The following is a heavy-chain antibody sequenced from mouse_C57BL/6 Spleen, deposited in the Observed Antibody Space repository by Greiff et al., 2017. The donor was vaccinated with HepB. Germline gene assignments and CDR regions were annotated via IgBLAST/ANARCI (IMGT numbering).Heavy chain of an antibody. CDR1: GFTFNTYA. CDR3: VRVHYGSSHRYYAMDY. CDR2: IRSKSSNYAT. D-gene: IGHD1-1*01. V-gene: IGHV10-3*01. J-gene: IGHJ4*01. Sequence: EVKLVESGGGLVQPKGSLKLSCAASGFTFNTYAMHWVRQAPGKGLEWVARIRSKSSNYATYYADSVKDRFTISRDDSQSMLYLQMNNLKTEDTAMYYCVRVHYGSSHRYYAMDYWGQGTSVTVSS.